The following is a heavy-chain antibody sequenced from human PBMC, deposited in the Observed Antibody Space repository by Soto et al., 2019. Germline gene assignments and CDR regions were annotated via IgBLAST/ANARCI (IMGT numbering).Heavy chain of an antibody. Sequence: EVRLVESGGGLVQPGGSLRLSCAASGFTFSRYWMTWVRQPPGKGLEWVANIKQDGSEKYYVDSVKGRFTISRDNAKNSLYLQMSSLRAGDTAVYYCARDTHEDFDFWSVYGGRMDVWGQGTTVTVSS. CDR2: IKQDGSEK. V-gene: IGHV3-7*01. CDR1: GFTFSRYW. D-gene: IGHD3-3*01. J-gene: IGHJ6*02. CDR3: ARDTHEDFDFWSVYGGRMDV.